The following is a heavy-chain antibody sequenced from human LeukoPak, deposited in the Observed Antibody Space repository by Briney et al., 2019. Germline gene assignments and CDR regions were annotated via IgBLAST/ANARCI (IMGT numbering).Heavy chain of an antibody. CDR2: ISGSGGST. Sequence: GGSLRLSFQASGFTFSSNARSWVPKAPGKGLEWFSVISGSGGSTYYADSVKGRFTISRDNSKNTLYLQMNSLRAEDTAVYYCAKEQYSSGWPYYYYYGMDVWGQGTTVTVSS. J-gene: IGHJ6*02. D-gene: IGHD6-19*01. V-gene: IGHV3-23*01. CDR3: AKEQYSSGWPYYYYYGMDV. CDR1: GFTFSSNA.